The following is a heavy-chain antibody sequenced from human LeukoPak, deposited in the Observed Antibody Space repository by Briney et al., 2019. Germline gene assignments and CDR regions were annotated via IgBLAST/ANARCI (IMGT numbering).Heavy chain of an antibody. CDR1: GGSISSYY. Sequence: SETLSLTCTVSGGSISSYYWSWIRQPAGKGLEWIGRIYTSGSTNYNPSHKSRVTMSVDTSKNQFSLKLSSVTAADTAVYYCARGPPIFAMVRGSYPWDYWGQGTLVTVSS. D-gene: IGHD3-16*02. J-gene: IGHJ4*02. V-gene: IGHV4-4*07. CDR3: ARGPPIFAMVRGSYPWDY. CDR2: IYTSGST.